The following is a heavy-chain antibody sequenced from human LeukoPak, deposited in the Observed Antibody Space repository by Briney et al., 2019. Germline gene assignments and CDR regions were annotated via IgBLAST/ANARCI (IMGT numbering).Heavy chain of an antibody. J-gene: IGHJ5*02. CDR1: GFTFSSYG. CDR2: IWYDGTNK. V-gene: IGHV3-33*01. Sequence: GRSLRLSCAASGFTFSSYGMHWVRQAPGKGLEWVAVIWYDGTNKYYADSVKGRFTISRDNSKNTLYLQMNSLRAEDTAAYYCARALSSGSYGWFDPWGQGTLVTVSS. CDR3: ARALSSGSYGWFDP. D-gene: IGHD1-26*01.